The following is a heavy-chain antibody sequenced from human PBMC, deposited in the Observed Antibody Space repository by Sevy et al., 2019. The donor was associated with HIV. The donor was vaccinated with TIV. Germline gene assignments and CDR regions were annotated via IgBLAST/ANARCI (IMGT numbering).Heavy chain of an antibody. CDR1: GFTFSSYA. CDR3: AKDYDSSGYYGRQSLKTEDAFDI. V-gene: IGHV3-23*01. CDR2: ISGSGGST. J-gene: IGHJ3*02. Sequence: GGSLRLSCAASGFTFSSYAMSWVRQAPGKGLEWVSAISGSGGSTYYADSVKGRFTISRDNSKNTLYLQMNSLRAEDTAVYYCAKDYDSSGYYGRQSLKTEDAFDIWGQGTMVTVSS. D-gene: IGHD3-22*01.